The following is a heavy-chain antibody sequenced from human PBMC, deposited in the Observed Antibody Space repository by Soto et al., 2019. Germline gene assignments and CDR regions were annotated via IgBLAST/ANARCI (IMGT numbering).Heavy chain of an antibody. J-gene: IGHJ6*02. V-gene: IGHV1-18*01. CDR3: ARDSLGQYTATAPWYYGMDV. CDR2: ISAYNGNT. Sequence: ASVKVSCKASGYTFTSYGISWVRQAPGQGLEWMGWISAYNGNTNYAQKLQGRVTMTTDTSTSTAYMELRSLRSDDTAVYYCARDSLGQYTATAPWYYGMDVWGQGTTVTVYS. D-gene: IGHD5-18*01. CDR1: GYTFTSYG.